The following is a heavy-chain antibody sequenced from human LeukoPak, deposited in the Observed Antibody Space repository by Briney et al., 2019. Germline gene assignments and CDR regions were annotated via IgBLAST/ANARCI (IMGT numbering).Heavy chain of an antibody. D-gene: IGHD5-18*01. CDR3: AREGGYSYGWHPDYFDY. J-gene: IGHJ4*02. CDR1: GGSISSYD. CDR2: IYYSGST. V-gene: IGHV4-59*01. Sequence: SETLSLTCTVSGGSISSYDWTWIRQPPGKGLEWIGDIYYSGSTNYNPSLKSRFTISVDTSKNQFSLKLSSVTAADTAVYYCAREGGYSYGWHPDYFDYWGQGTLVTVSS.